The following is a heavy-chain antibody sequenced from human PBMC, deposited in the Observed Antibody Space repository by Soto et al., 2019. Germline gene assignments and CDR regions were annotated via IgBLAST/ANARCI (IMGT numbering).Heavy chain of an antibody. J-gene: IGHJ4*02. CDR1: GFTFTNYA. D-gene: IGHD2-15*01. Sequence: EVQLLESGGGLVQPEGSLRLSCAASGFTFTNYAMGWVRQAPGKGLEWVSVVSSGGSTYYADSVTGRFTVSRDNSKNTLSLQMNCLRAEDTAVYYCAKRRGAGGHFDYWGQGALVTVSS. CDR3: AKRRGAGGHFDY. CDR2: VSSGGST. V-gene: IGHV3-23*01.